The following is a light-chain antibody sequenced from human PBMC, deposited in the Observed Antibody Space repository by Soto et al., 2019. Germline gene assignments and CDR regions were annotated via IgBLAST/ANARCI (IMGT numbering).Light chain of an antibody. CDR2: GAS. J-gene: IGKJ1*01. V-gene: IGKV3-20*01. CDR3: QQYGSSRT. CDR1: QSVSSSY. Sequence: EIVLTQSPGTLSLSPGERANLSCRASQSVSSSYLAWYKQKPGQAPRLLIYGASSRATGIPDRFSGSGSGTDFTLTISRLEPEDFAVYYCQQYGSSRTFGQGTNVEIK.